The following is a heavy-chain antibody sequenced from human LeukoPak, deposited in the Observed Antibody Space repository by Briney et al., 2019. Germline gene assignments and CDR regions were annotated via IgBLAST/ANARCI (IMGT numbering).Heavy chain of an antibody. CDR2: INHSGST. CDR1: GGSFSGYY. J-gene: IGHJ4*02. V-gene: IGHV4-34*01. CDR3: AGGLNWNYVRFFDY. D-gene: IGHD1-7*01. Sequence: PSETLSLTCAVYGGSFSGYYWSWIRQPPGKGLEWIGEINHSGSTNYNPSLKSRVTISVDTSKNQFSLKLSSVTAAGTAVYYCAGGLNWNYVRFFDYWGQGTLVTVSS.